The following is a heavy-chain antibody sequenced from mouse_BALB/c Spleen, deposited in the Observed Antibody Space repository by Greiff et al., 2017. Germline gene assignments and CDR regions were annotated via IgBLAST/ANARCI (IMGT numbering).Heavy chain of an antibody. D-gene: IGHD2-4*01. Sequence: EVKVVESGGGLVQPGGSRKLSCAASGFTFSSFGMHWVRQAPEKGLEWVAYISSGSSTIYYADTVKGRFTISRDNPKNTLFLQMTSLRSEDTAMYYCARYYDYDGYAMDYWGQGTSVTVSS. J-gene: IGHJ4*01. CDR3: ARYYDYDGYAMDY. CDR1: GFTFSSFG. V-gene: IGHV5-17*02. CDR2: ISSGSSTI.